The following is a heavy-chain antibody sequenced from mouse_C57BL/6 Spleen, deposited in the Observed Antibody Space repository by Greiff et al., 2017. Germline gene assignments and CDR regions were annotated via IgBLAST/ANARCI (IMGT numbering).Heavy chain of an antibody. CDR1: GFNIKDYY. J-gene: IGHJ2*01. CDR3: ARYGLFDY. CDR2: IDPEDGDT. Sequence: VQLQQSGAELVKPGASVKLSCTASGFNIKDYYMHWVKQRPEQGLEGIGRIDPEDGDTNYAPKFQGKATITADTSSNTAYLQLSSLTSEDTAVYYCARYGLFDYWGQGTTLTVSS. D-gene: IGHD1-2*01. V-gene: IGHV14-2*01.